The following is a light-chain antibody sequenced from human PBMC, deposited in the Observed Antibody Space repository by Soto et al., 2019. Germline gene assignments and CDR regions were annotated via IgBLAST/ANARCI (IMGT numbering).Light chain of an antibody. Sequence: EVVLSQSPGTLSLSPGKSATLSCRASQIVNTFYLAWYQQKPGQAPRLLIYGASSRATGVPDRFSASGSATDFSLTIRRLEPEDSAVYYRQQFGSSGPLTFGGGTKVDIK. CDR3: QQFGSSGPLT. J-gene: IGKJ4*01. CDR2: GAS. CDR1: QIVNTFY. V-gene: IGKV3-20*01.